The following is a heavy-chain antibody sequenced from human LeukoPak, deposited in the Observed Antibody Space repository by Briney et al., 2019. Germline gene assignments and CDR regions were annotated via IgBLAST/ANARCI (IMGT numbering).Heavy chain of an antibody. CDR1: GYTFTGYY. V-gene: IGHV1-2*02. J-gene: IGHJ6*02. Sequence: GASVKVSCKACGYTFTGYYMHWVRQAPGQGLEWMGWINPNSGGTNYAQKFQGRVTMTRDTSISTAYMELRSLRSDDTAVYYCARDTPRYSSGWYVDYYYGMDVWGQGTTVTVSS. CDR2: INPNSGGT. D-gene: IGHD6-19*01. CDR3: ARDTPRYSSGWYVDYYYGMDV.